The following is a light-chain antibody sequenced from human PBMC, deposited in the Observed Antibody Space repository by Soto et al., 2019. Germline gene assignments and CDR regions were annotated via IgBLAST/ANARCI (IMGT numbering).Light chain of an antibody. CDR3: TSYTGSDTSYV. Sequence: QSALTQPASVSGSPGESITISCTGTSSDVGHYNYVSWYQQHPGKAPKLMIYDVSQRPSGVSDRFSGSKSGNTASLTISGLQAEDEADYYCTSYTGSDTSYVFGTGTKVTVL. J-gene: IGLJ1*01. CDR2: DVS. CDR1: SSDVGHYNY. V-gene: IGLV2-14*03.